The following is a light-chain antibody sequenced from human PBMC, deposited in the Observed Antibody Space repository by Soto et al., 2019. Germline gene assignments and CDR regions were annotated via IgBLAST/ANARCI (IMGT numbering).Light chain of an antibody. CDR3: HQYYRTPYT. CDR2: WAS. J-gene: IGKJ2*01. CDR1: QSVLYSSNNKNY. Sequence: DIVMTQSPDSLAVSLGERATINCKSSQSVLYSSNNKNYLAWYQHKPGQPPKLLIYWASTRESGVPDRFSGSGSGTDFTLTISTLQAEDVAVYYCHQYYRTPYTFGQGTTLEI. V-gene: IGKV4-1*01.